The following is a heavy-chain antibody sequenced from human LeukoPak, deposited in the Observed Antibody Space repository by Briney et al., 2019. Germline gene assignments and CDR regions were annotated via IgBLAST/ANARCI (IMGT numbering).Heavy chain of an antibody. Sequence: GGSLRLSCAASGLTVSSNYMSWVRQAPGKGLEWVSVIYSGGSTFYADSVKGRFTISRDNSKNTLYLQMNSLRVEDTAVYYCARRPDYGGTPTFDYWGQGTLVTVSS. CDR2: IYSGGST. CDR1: GLTVSSNY. J-gene: IGHJ4*02. V-gene: IGHV3-66*01. D-gene: IGHD4-23*01. CDR3: ARRPDYGGTPTFDY.